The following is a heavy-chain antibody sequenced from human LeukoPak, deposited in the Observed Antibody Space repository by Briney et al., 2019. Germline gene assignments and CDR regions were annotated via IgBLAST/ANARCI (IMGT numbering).Heavy chain of an antibody. Sequence: SETLSLICTVSGGSISGSSYYWGWIRQPPGKGLEWIGNVYHSGTTYYSPSLKSRVTISVDTSKNQFSLKLSSVTAADTAVYYCARQDTITMPGFDSWGQGTPVTVSS. CDR2: VYHSGTT. CDR1: GGSISGSSYY. CDR3: ARQDTITMPGFDS. D-gene: IGHD3-10*01. V-gene: IGHV4-39*01. J-gene: IGHJ4*02.